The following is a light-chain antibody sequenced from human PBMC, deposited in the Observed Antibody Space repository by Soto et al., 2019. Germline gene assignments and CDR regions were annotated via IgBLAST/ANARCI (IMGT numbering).Light chain of an antibody. Sequence: EIVMTQSPATLSLSPGERATLSCRSSQSVSSKLAWYQQKPGQAPRLLIYGASTRATGIPARFSGSGSGTEFTLTISSLQSEDFAVYYCQQYNNWPPLTFGQGTKVDI. CDR1: QSVSSK. J-gene: IGKJ1*01. CDR2: GAS. V-gene: IGKV3-15*01. CDR3: QQYNNWPPLT.